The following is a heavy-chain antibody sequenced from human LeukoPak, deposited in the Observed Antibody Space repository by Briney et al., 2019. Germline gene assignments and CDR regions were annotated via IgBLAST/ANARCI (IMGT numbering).Heavy chain of an antibody. CDR2: INPNSGGT. V-gene: IGHV1-2*02. J-gene: IGHJ4*02. CDR1: GYTFTGYY. CDR3: ARTYYDFWSGYYSSGDNDY. D-gene: IGHD3-3*01. Sequence: ASVKVSCKASGYTFTGYYMHWVRQAPGQGLEWMGWINPNSGGTNYAQKFQGRVTMTRDTSISTAYMELSRLRSDDPAVYYCARTYYDFWSGYYSSGDNDYWGQGTLVTVSS.